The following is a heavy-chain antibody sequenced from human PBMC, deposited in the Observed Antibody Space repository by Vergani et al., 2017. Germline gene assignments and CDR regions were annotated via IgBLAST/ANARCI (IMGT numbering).Heavy chain of an antibody. CDR1: GFTFSSYA. D-gene: IGHD5-12*01. Sequence: QVQLVESGGGVVQPGRSLRLSCAASGFTFSSYAMHWVRQAPGKGLEWVAAISYDGKNKYHADSVKGRFTISRDNSKNTLYLQMNSLRAEDTAVYYCAGVYSGYDSDWYFDLWGRGTLVTVSS. CDR2: ISYDGKNK. J-gene: IGHJ2*01. V-gene: IGHV3-30*04. CDR3: AGVYSGYDSDWYFDL.